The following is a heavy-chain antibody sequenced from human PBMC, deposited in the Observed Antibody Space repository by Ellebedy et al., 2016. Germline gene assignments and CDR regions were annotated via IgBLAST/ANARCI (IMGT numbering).Heavy chain of an antibody. V-gene: IGHV3-23*01. CDR3: YYGHYSGS. CDR1: GFTFSDFF. J-gene: IGHJ4*02. Sequence: GESLKISXVASGFTFSDFFMRWVRQVPGGGLEWFSTIRGDGKTTFSADSVKGRFAISRDNSRNTVFLLMNSLRAEDTAVYYCYYGHYSGSWGKGSLVTVSS. D-gene: IGHD4-17*01. CDR2: IRGDGKTT.